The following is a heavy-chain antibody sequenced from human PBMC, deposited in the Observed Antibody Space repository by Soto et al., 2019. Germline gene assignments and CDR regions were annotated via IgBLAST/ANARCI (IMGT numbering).Heavy chain of an antibody. CDR1: GRTFNDYA. V-gene: IGHV1-69*13. J-gene: IGHJ6*02. D-gene: IGHD2-21*01. CDR2: IIPIFGAT. CDR3: AIGHSYHHYDMEV. Sequence: ASVKVSSKAPGRTFNDYAFSWVRQPPGQGLEWMGGIIPIFGATNYAKLFQGRLTITADESTRTLYMELGSLRSDDTAVYYCAIGHSYHHYDMEVWDQGTTVAVSS.